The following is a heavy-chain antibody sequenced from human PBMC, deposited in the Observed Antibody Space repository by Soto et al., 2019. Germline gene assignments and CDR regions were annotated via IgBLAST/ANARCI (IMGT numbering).Heavy chain of an antibody. CDR3: ARRGITFGGVIVMDV. Sequence: SETLSLTCTVSGGSISSSSYYWGWIRQPPGKGLEWIGSIYYSGSTYYNPSLKSRVTISVDTSKNQFSLKLSSVTAADTAVYYCARRGITFGGVIVMDVWGQGTTVTVSS. V-gene: IGHV4-39*01. D-gene: IGHD3-16*02. CDR2: IYYSGST. J-gene: IGHJ6*02. CDR1: GGSISSSSYY.